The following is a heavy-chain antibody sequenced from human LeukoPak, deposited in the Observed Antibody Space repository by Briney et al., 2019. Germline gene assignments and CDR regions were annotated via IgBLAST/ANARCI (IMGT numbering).Heavy chain of an antibody. J-gene: IGHJ4*02. CDR1: GFTFSDYY. V-gene: IGHV3-11*01. CDR3: ASGGYYDSSGYPTFDY. D-gene: IGHD3-22*01. Sequence: GGPLRLSCAASGFTFSDYYMSWIRQAPGKGLEWVSYISSSGSTIYYADSVKGRFTISRDNAKNSLYLQMNSLRAEDTAVYYCASGGYYDSSGYPTFDYWGQGTLVTVSS. CDR2: ISSSGSTI.